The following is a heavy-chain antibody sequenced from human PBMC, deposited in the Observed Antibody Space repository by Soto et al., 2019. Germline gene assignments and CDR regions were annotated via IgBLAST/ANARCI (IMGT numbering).Heavy chain of an antibody. D-gene: IGHD6-13*01. J-gene: IGHJ6*02. CDR1: GGSFSGYY. CDR2: INHSGST. V-gene: IGHV4-34*01. Sequence: SETLSLTCAVYGGSFSGYYWSWIRQPPGKGLEWIGEINHSGSTNYNPSLKSRVTISEDTAKNQFSLKLSYVTAADTAVYYCASSWYVYYYYGMDVWGQGTTVTVSS. CDR3: ASSWYVYYYYGMDV.